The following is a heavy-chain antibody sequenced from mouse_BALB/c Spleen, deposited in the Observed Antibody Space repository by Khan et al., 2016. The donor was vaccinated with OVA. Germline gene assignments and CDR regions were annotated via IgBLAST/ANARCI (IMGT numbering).Heavy chain of an antibody. V-gene: IGHV2-2*02. D-gene: IGHD2-4*01. CDR2: IWSAGST. CDR1: GFSLPNYS. CDR3: ARRGYDYGRGALFAY. J-gene: IGHJ3*01. Sequence: QVQLKESGPGLVQPSQSLSITCTVSGFSLPNYSVHWVRQSPGKGLEWLGVIWSAGSTDYNEAFISRLTISKDNSRSQVFFKMNNLQPNDTAIYYCARRGYDYGRGALFAYWGQGTLVTGSA.